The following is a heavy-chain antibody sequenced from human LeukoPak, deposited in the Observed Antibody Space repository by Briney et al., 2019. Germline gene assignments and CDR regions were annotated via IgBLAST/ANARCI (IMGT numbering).Heavy chain of an antibody. D-gene: IGHD3-3*01. Sequence: ASVKVSCKVSGYTLTELSMHWVRQAPGKGLEWMGGFDPEDGETIYAQKFQGRVTMTEDTSTDTAYMELSSLRSEDTAVYYCAKAATPIFGVVDPYYMDVWGKGTTVTVSS. CDR1: GYTLTELS. CDR3: AKAATPIFGVVDPYYMDV. V-gene: IGHV1-24*01. J-gene: IGHJ6*03. CDR2: FDPEDGET.